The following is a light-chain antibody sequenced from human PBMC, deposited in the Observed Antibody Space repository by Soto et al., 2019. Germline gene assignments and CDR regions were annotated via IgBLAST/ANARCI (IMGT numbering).Light chain of an antibody. V-gene: IGLV4-69*01. CDR1: SGHSSYA. CDR2: LNSDGSH. CDR3: RTWGTGIRV. J-gene: IGLJ3*02. Sequence: QLVLTQSPSASASLGASVKLTCTLSSGHSSYAIAWHQQQPEKGPRYLMKLNSDGSHSKGDGIPGRFSGSSSGAERYLTISSLQSEDEADYYCRTWGTGIRVFGGGTKLTVL.